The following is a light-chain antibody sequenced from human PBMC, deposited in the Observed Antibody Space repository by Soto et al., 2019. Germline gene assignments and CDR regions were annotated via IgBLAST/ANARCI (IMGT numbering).Light chain of an antibody. J-gene: IGKJ1*01. CDR3: QQYGSSPPRT. CDR1: QSVSSSY. Sequence: EIVLTQSPGTLSLSPGERATLSCRASQSVSSSYLAWYQHKPGQAPRLLIYGASTRATGIPDRFSGSGSGTDFTLTISKLEPEDFAVYYCQQYGSSPPRTFGQGTKVDI. V-gene: IGKV3-20*01. CDR2: GAS.